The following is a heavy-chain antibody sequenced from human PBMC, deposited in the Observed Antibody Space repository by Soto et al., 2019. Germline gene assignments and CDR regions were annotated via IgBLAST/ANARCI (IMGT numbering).Heavy chain of an antibody. D-gene: IGHD1-26*01. CDR3: VSACFSGAYYGMDV. CDR2: IFPGDSDT. Sequence: GESLKISCGASGYSFPAFWIGWVRQMPGKGLEWVGIIFPGDSDTRYSPSFQGQVTISADKSISTAYLQWSSLKASDTAMYYCVSACFSGAYYGMDVWGQGTTVTVSS. J-gene: IGHJ6*02. V-gene: IGHV5-51*01. CDR1: GYSFPAFW.